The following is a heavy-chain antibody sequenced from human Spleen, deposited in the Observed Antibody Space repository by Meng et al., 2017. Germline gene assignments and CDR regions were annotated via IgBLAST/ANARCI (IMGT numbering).Heavy chain of an antibody. CDR1: GGSFSDYY. Sequence: QVPLQDWGAGLLKPSETLSLTCVVSGGSFSDYYWSWNRQPPGKGLGWIGEINHSGSTNYNPSLGSRATISVDTSQNNLSLKLSSVTAADSAVYYCARGPATMAHDFDYWGQGTLVTVSS. J-gene: IGHJ4*02. D-gene: IGHD5-24*01. V-gene: IGHV4-34*01. CDR3: ARGPATMAHDFDY. CDR2: INHSGST.